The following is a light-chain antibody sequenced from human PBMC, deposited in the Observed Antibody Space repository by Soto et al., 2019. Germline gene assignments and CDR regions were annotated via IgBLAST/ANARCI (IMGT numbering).Light chain of an antibody. J-gene: IGKJ2*01. Sequence: EIVLTQSPGTLSLFPREGATLSCRASQSLSSGYLAWYQQKPGQAPRLLIYGVSSRATGIPDRFSGSGSGTDFTLTISRLEPEDFAVYYCQQYSSSLVYTFGQGTKLEIK. CDR1: QSLSSGY. CDR2: GVS. CDR3: QQYSSSLVYT. V-gene: IGKV3-20*01.